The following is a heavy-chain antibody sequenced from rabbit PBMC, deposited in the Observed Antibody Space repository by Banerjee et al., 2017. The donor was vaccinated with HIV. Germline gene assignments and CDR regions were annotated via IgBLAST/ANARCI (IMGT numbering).Heavy chain of an antibody. Sequence: QSLEETGGGLVQPGGSLTLSCTASGFDFSSSYMSRVRQAPGKGLEWIACIYNGDGSTYYASWVNGRFTISKASWTTVTLQMTSLTAADTASYFCARDLAGVIGWNFNLWGQGTLVTVS. J-gene: IGHJ4*01. CDR1: GFDFSSSY. CDR2: IYNGDGST. D-gene: IGHD4-1*01. CDR3: ARDLAGVIGWNFNL. V-gene: IGHV1S40*01.